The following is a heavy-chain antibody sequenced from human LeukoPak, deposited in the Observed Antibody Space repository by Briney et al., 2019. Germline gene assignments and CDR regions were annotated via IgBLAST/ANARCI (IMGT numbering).Heavy chain of an antibody. CDR1: GFNFSPYA. V-gene: IGHV3-23*01. Sequence: GGSLRLSCAASGFNFSPYAMSWVRQAPGKGLEWVSSINGDGSSTYYADSVKGRFTISRDNSKNTLSLQMSSLSAEDTALYYCAKYYYDGAAYSFDYWGQGTLVTVSS. CDR2: INGDGSST. J-gene: IGHJ4*02. CDR3: AKYYYDGAAYSFDY. D-gene: IGHD3-22*01.